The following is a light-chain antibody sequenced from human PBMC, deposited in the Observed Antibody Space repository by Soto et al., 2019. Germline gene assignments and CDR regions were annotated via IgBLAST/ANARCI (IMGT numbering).Light chain of an antibody. CDR1: SSNIGNKY. J-gene: IGLJ2*01. CDR2: DNN. V-gene: IGLV1-51*01. Sequence: QSVLTQPPSVSAAPGQKVTISCSGSSSNIGNKYVSWYQQLPGTAPKLLIYDNNNRTSGIPDRFSGSKSGTSATLGITGLQTGDESDYYCGTWDSSLSAGVFGGGTKLTVL. CDR3: GTWDSSLSAGV.